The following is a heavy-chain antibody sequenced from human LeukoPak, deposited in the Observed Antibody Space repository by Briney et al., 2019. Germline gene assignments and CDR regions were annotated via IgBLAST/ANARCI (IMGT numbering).Heavy chain of an antibody. CDR3: VRIATVTTPDY. D-gene: IGHD4-17*01. V-gene: IGHV3-74*01. Sequence: GGSLRLSCAASGFTFSSYWMHWVRQPLGKGLVWVSRINPDGTTTNYADSVKGRFTIPRDNAKNTLYLQMNSLTVEDTALYYCVRIATVTTPDYWGQGTLVTVSS. CDR1: GFTFSSYW. CDR2: INPDGTTT. J-gene: IGHJ4*02.